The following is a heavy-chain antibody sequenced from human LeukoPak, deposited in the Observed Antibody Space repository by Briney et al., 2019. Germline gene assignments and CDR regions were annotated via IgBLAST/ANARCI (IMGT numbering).Heavy chain of an antibody. CDR1: GGTFSSYA. Sequence: ASVKVSCKASGGTFSSYAISWVRQAPGQGLEWMGWISTYNGNTNYAQKLQGRVTMTTDTSTSTAYMELKSLRSDDTAVYYCRTWSAQLDYWGRGTLVTVSS. D-gene: IGHD1-7*01. CDR3: RTWSAQLDY. J-gene: IGHJ4*02. CDR2: ISTYNGNT. V-gene: IGHV1-18*01.